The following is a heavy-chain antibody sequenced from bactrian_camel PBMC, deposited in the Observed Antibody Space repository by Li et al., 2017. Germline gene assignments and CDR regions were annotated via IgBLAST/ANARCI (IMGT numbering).Heavy chain of an antibody. J-gene: IGHJ6*01. Sequence: HVQLVESGGGSVQAGGSLRLSCAASGYTYNRNCMAWFRQAPGKEREGVARIATGSGNTYYADSVKGRFTISRDNAKNTLYLQMNSLKPDDTAVYYCAADHCNWYAAECFGDWGQGTQVTVS. CDR1: GYTYNRNC. CDR2: IATGSGNT. V-gene: IGHV3S1*01. CDR3: AADHCNWYAAECFGD. D-gene: IGHD6*01.